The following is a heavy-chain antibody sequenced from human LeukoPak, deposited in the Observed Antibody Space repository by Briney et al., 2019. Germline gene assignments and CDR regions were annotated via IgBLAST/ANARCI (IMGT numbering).Heavy chain of an antibody. J-gene: IGHJ4*02. CDR3: ARALYVWGSYRYPINY. CDR1: GYTFTGYY. Sequence: GASVKVSCKASGYTFTGYYMHWVRQAPGQGLEWMGWINPNSGGTNYAQKFQGRVTMTRDTSISTAYMELSRLGSDDTAVYYCARALYVWGSYRYPINYWGQGTLVTVSS. CDR2: INPNSGGT. V-gene: IGHV1-2*02. D-gene: IGHD3-16*02.